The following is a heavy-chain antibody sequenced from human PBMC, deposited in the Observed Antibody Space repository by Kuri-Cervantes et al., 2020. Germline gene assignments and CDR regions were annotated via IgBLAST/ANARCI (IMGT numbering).Heavy chain of an antibody. CDR3: ARDLRGVVNYYYMDV. V-gene: IGHV3-48*03. Sequence: GGSLRLSCAASGFTFSSYEMNWVRQAPGKGLEWVSYISSSGSTIYYADSVKGRFTISRDNAKNSLYLQMNSLRAEDTAVYYCARDLRGVVNYYYMDVWGKGTTVTVSS. J-gene: IGHJ6*03. D-gene: IGHD3-16*01. CDR2: ISSSGSTI. CDR1: GFTFSSYE.